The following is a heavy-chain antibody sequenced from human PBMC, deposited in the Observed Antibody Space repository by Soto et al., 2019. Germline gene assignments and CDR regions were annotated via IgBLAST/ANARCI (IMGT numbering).Heavy chain of an antibody. Sequence: EVQLVESGGGLVQPGGSLRLSCAASGFTFSAYSMNWVRQAPGKGLEWVSYISSGGKNTFYADSVKGRFTISRDNAKTSLYLQMNRLRAEDTAVYYCTSDVTDYGDRGDFWGQGTLVTVSS. CDR2: ISSGGKNT. CDR1: GFTFSAYS. J-gene: IGHJ4*02. V-gene: IGHV3-48*01. D-gene: IGHD4-17*01. CDR3: TSDVTDYGDRGDF.